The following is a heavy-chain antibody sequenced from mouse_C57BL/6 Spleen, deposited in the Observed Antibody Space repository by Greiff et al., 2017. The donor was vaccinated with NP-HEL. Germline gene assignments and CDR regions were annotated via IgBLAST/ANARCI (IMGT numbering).Heavy chain of an antibody. CDR1: GYAFSSSW. Sequence: VQRVESGPELVKPGASVKISCKASGYAFSSSWMNWVKQRPGKGLEWIGRIYPGDGDTNYNGKFKGKATLTADKSSSTAYMQLSSLTSEDSAVYFCASLYDFGNWGQGTTLTVSS. D-gene: IGHD2-3*01. J-gene: IGHJ2*01. CDR2: IYPGDGDT. CDR3: ASLYDFGN. V-gene: IGHV1-82*01.